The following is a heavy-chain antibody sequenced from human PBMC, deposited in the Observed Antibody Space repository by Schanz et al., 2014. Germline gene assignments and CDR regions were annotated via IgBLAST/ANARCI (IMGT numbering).Heavy chain of an antibody. CDR3: VSQTGSPNY. D-gene: IGHD6-13*01. Sequence: EVQLLESGGGLVQPGGSLRLSCAASGFTFSTSAMSWVRQVPGKGLEWVSAILGLASTTYYADSVKGRFTISRDNAKRSLFLQMNSLRVEDTAVYFCVSQTGSPNYWGQGTLXTVSS. V-gene: IGHV3-23*01. J-gene: IGHJ4*02. CDR1: GFTFSTSA. CDR2: ILGLASTT.